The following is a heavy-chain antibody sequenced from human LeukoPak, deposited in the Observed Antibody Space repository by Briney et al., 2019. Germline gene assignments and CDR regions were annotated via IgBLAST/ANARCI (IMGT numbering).Heavy chain of an antibody. V-gene: IGHV3-48*03. D-gene: IGHD2-21*01. CDR3: ARASNSPFDY. CDR1: GFTFSNYE. CDR2: IYTDSTI. J-gene: IGHJ4*02. Sequence: GGSLGLSCAASGFTFSNYELSWVRQAPGKGLEWVSHIYTDSTIYQADSVKGRFTISRDNAKNSLYLQMNSLRAEDTAVYYCARASNSPFDYWGQGTLVTVSS.